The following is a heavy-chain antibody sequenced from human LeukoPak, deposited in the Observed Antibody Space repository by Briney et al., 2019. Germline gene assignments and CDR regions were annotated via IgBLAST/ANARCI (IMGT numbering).Heavy chain of an antibody. J-gene: IGHJ5*02. D-gene: IGHD3-3*01. CDR2: ISWNSGSI. Sequence: GGSLRLSCAASGFTFDDYAMHWVRQAPGKGLEWVSGISWNSGSIGYADSVKGRFTTSRDNAKNSLYLQMNSLRAEDMAVYYCARSERGDFWSGYDNWFDPWGQGTLVTVSS. V-gene: IGHV3-9*03. CDR1: GFTFDDYA. CDR3: ARSERGDFWSGYDNWFDP.